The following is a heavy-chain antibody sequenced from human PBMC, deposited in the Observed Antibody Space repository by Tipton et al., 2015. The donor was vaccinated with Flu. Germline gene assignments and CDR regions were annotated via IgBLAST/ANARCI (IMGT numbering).Heavy chain of an antibody. CDR3: ARACGSGGNRWFDP. D-gene: IGHD2-15*01. CDR1: GDSMRSYY. CDR2: IYTSGST. J-gene: IGHJ5*02. V-gene: IGHV4-4*07. Sequence: TLSLTCTVSGDSMRSYYWSWIRQPAGQGLEWIGRIYTSGSTYYNPSLKSRVSMSIDTSKDQFSLKLSSVTAADTAVYYCARACGSGGNRWFDPWGQGALVTVSS.